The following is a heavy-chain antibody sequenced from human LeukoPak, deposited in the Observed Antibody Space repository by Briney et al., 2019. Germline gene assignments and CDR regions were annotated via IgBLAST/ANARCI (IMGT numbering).Heavy chain of an antibody. Sequence: PSETLSLTCTVSGGSISSSSYYWGWIRQPPGKGLEWIGSIYYSGSTYYNPSLKSRVTISVDTSKNQFSLKLSSVTAADTAVYYCARHVLLRQWLVQSPSWYFDLWGRGTLVTVSS. CDR1: GGSISSSSYY. CDR3: ARHVLLRQWLVQSPSWYFDL. CDR2: IYYSGST. V-gene: IGHV4-39*01. J-gene: IGHJ2*01. D-gene: IGHD6-19*01.